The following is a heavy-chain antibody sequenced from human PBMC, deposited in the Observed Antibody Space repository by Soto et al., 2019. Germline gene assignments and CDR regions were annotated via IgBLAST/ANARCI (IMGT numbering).Heavy chain of an antibody. J-gene: IGHJ6*02. V-gene: IGHV3-23*01. CDR1: GFTFSSYA. D-gene: IGHD3-22*01. Sequence: GGSLRLSCAASGFTFSSYAMSWVRQAPGKGLEWVSAISGSGGSTYYADSVKGRFTISRDNSKNTLYLQMNSLRAEDTAVYYCAGYYDSSYSYGMDVWGQGTTVTVSS. CDR2: ISGSGGST. CDR3: AGYYDSSYSYGMDV.